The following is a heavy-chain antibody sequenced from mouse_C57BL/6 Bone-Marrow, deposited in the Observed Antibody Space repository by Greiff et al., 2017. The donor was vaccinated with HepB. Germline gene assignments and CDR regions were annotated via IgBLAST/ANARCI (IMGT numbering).Heavy chain of an antibody. CDR3: TRGVGWLSYYFDY. Sequence: QVQLQQSGAELVRPGASVTLSCKASGYTFTDYEMHWVKQTPVHGLEWIGAIYPETGGTAYNQKFKGKAILTADKSSSTAYMELRSLTSEDSAVYYCTRGVGWLSYYFDYWGQGTTLTVSS. CDR1: GYTFTDYE. CDR2: IYPETGGT. D-gene: IGHD2-3*01. J-gene: IGHJ2*01. V-gene: IGHV1-15*01.